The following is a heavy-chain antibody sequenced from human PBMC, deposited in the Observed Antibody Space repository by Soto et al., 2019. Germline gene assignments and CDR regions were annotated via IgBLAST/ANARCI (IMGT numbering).Heavy chain of an antibody. CDR1: GGSIISSSYC. CDR2: IYYSGST. Sequence: PSETLSLTCTVSGGSIISSSYCWGWTRQPPGKGLEWIGSIYYSGSTYYNPSLKSRVTISVDTSKNQFSLKLSSVTAADTAVYYCARPAGDFDYWGQGTLVTVSS. J-gene: IGHJ4*02. CDR3: ARPAGDFDY. D-gene: IGHD7-27*01. V-gene: IGHV4-39*01.